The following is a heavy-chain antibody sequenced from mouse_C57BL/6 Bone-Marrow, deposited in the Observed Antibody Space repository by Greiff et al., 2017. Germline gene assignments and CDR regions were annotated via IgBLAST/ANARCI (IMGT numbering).Heavy chain of an antibody. CDR3: AHGYYLDY. Sequence: QVQLKESGAELVKPGASVKLSCKASGYTFTSYWMHWVKQRPGQGLEWIGMIHPNSGSTNYNEKFKSKATLTVDKSSSAAYMQLSSLTSEDSAVYYCAHGYYLDYWGQGTTLTVSS. J-gene: IGHJ2*01. CDR2: IHPNSGST. CDR1: GYTFTSYW. V-gene: IGHV1-64*01. D-gene: IGHD2-2*01.